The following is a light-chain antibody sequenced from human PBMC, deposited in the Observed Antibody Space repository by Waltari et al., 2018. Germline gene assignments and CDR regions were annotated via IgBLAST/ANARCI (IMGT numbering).Light chain of an antibody. V-gene: IGLV8-61*01. Sequence: QTVVTQEPSLSVSPGGTVTLTCALSSGSLSTTSYATWYQQTPGQAPRTLVYKASARSSGVPDRLSGSILGNTAALTITGAQADDESDYYCALYMGSGIWVFGGGTRLTVL. CDR1: SGSLSTTSY. CDR3: ALYMGSGIWV. CDR2: KAS. J-gene: IGLJ3*02.